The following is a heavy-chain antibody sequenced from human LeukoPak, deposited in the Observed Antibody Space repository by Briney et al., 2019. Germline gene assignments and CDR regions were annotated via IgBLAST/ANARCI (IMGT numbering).Heavy chain of an antibody. D-gene: IGHD6-19*01. V-gene: IGHV3-30*04. CDR3: ARDHFPGSGWETFDY. J-gene: IGHJ4*02. CDR2: ISYDGSNK. CDR1: GFTFSSYA. Sequence: AGGSLRLSCAASGFTFSSYAMHWVRQAPGKGLEGVAVISYDGSNKYYADSVKGRFTISRDNSKNTLYLQMNSLRAEDTAVYYCARDHFPGSGWETFDYWGQGTLVTVSS.